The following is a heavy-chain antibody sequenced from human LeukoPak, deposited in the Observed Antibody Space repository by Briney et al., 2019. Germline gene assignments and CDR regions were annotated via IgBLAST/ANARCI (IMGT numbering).Heavy chain of an antibody. CDR3: ARGTVTAPGIDY. J-gene: IGHJ4*02. D-gene: IGHD2-21*02. CDR2: ISYDGSNK. CDR1: GFTFSSYA. Sequence: GRSLKLSCAASGFTFSSYAMHWVRQAPGKGLEWVAVISYDGSNKYYADSVKGRFAISRDNAKNSVYLQINSLRADDTAVYYCARGTVTAPGIDYWGQGTLVTVSS. V-gene: IGHV3-30*09.